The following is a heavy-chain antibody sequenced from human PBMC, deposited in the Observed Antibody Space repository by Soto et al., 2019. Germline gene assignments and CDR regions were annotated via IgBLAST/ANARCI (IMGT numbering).Heavy chain of an antibody. CDR3: AKNLPTTVVTPPLFDY. D-gene: IGHD4-17*01. V-gene: IGHV3-23*01. Sequence: GGSRRLSCAASGFTFSSYAMSWVRQAPGKGLEWVSAISGSGGSTYYADSVKGRFTISRDNSKNTLYLQMNSLRAEDTAVYYCAKNLPTTVVTPPLFDYWGQGTLVTVSS. J-gene: IGHJ4*02. CDR2: ISGSGGST. CDR1: GFTFSSYA.